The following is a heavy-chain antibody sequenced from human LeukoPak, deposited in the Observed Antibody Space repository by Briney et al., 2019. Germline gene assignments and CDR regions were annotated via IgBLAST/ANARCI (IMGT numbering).Heavy chain of an antibody. V-gene: IGHV3-23*01. CDR3: AKDAGYYCSGGSCYRPWFDP. J-gene: IGHJ5*02. Sequence: AGGSLRLSCAASGFTFSSYAMSWVRQAPGKGLEWVSAISGSGGSTYYADPVKGRFTISRDNSKNTLYLQMNSLRAEDTAVYYCAKDAGYYCSGGSCYRPWFDPWGQGTLVTVSS. CDR2: ISGSGGST. D-gene: IGHD2-15*01. CDR1: GFTFSSYA.